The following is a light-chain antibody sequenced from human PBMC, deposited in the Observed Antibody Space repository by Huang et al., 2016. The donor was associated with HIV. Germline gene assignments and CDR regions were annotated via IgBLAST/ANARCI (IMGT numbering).Light chain of an antibody. Sequence: EIVLTQSPATLSLSPGERATLSCRASQSVSSSLAWYQQRPGQAPRLLLNDASNRATDCPARVSGSGYRTDFTLTISSREPEDSAVYYCQQRNNWPYTFGQGTKLEIK. CDR3: QQRNNWPYT. CDR1: QSVSSS. CDR2: DAS. J-gene: IGKJ2*01. V-gene: IGKV3-11*01.